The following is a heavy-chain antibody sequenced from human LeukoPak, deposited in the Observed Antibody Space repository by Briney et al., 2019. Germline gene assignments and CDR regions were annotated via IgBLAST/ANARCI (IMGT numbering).Heavy chain of an antibody. Sequence: PGGSLRLSCAASGFTFSSYAMSWVRQAPGKGLEWVSAISGNGGSTYYADSVKGRFTISRDNSKNTLYLQMNSLRAEDTAVYYCAKDLRERWDLWFDPWGQGTLVTVSS. CDR1: GFTFSSYA. CDR3: AKDLRERWDLWFDP. CDR2: ISGNGGST. V-gene: IGHV3-23*01. D-gene: IGHD1-26*01. J-gene: IGHJ5*02.